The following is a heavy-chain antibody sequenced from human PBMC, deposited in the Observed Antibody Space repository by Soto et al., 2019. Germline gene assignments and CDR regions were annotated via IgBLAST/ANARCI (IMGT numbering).Heavy chain of an antibody. CDR1: GFTFRNFE. V-gene: IGHV3-48*03. Sequence: GGSPRLSCAASGFTFRNFEINWVRHVPGEGLEWISYISISGSKRYYADSVKGRFIVSRDNTNDSLFLEMNSLRDEDTAVYYCARDSIAAPNWFDPWGQGTLVTVSS. CDR3: ARDSIAAPNWFDP. J-gene: IGHJ5*02. D-gene: IGHD6-6*01. CDR2: ISISGSKR.